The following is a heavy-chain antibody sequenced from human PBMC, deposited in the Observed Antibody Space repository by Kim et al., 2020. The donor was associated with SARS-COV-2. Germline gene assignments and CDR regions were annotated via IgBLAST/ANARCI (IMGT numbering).Heavy chain of an antibody. Sequence: GESLKISCKGSGYSFTSYWIGWVRQMPGKGLEWMGIIYPGDSDTRYSPSFQGQVTISADKSISTAYLQWSSLKASDTAMYYCARHGGSSVRAYYYYGMDVWGQGTTVTVSS. CDR3: ARHGGSSVRAYYYYGMDV. V-gene: IGHV5-51*01. CDR1: GYSFTSYW. J-gene: IGHJ6*02. D-gene: IGHD6-6*01. CDR2: IYPGDSDT.